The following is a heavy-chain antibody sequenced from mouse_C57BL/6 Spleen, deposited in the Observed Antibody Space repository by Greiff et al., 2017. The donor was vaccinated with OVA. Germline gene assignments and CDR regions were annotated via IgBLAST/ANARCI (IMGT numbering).Heavy chain of an antibody. CDR1: GYTFTSYW. V-gene: IGHV1-52*01. D-gene: IGHD2-10*01. CDR3: ASSYYGNGGWFAY. CDR2: IDPSDSET. J-gene: IGHJ3*01. Sequence: QVQLQQPGAELVRPGSSVKVSCKASGYTFTSYWMHWVKQRPRQGLEWIGNIDPSDSETHYNQKFKGKATLTVDKSSSTAYMQLSSLTSEDSAVYYCASSYYGNGGWFAYWGQGTLVTVSA.